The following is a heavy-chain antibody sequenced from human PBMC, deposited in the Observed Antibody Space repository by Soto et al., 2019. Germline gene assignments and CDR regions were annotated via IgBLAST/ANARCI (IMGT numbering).Heavy chain of an antibody. CDR2: INSDGSST. V-gene: IGHV3-74*01. CDR1: GFTFSSYW. Sequence: GGSLRLSCAASGFTFSSYWMHWVRQAPGKGLVWVSRINSDGSSTSYADSVKGRFTISRDNAKNTLYLQMNSLRAEDTAVYYCARGLMGYYYYYGMDVWGQGTTVTVSS. J-gene: IGHJ6*02. D-gene: IGHD3-16*01. CDR3: ARGLMGYYYYYGMDV.